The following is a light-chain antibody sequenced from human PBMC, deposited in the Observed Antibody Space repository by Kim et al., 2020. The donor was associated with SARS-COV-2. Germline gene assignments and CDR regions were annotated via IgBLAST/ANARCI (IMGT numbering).Light chain of an antibody. CDR2: DVN. CDR1: SSDIGGYKY. J-gene: IGLJ1*01. Sequence: GQSITISCTGNSSDIGGYKYVSWYQQHPGKAPKLMIYDVNNRPSGVSNRFSGSKSGNTASLTISGLQAEDEADYYCSSYTSSSTFVFGTGTKVTVL. CDR3: SSYTSSSTFV. V-gene: IGLV2-14*03.